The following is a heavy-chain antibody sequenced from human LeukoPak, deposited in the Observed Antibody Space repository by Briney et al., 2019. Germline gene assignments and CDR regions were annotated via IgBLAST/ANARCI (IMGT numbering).Heavy chain of an antibody. CDR2: ISGSGGST. D-gene: IGHD3-22*01. J-gene: IGHJ4*02. CDR1: GFTSSSYA. V-gene: IGHV3-23*01. Sequence: PGGSLRLSCAASGFTSSSYAMSWVRQAPGKGLEWVSAISGSGGSTYYADSVKGRFTISRDNSKNTLYLQMNSLRAEDTAVYYCASTFPDYYDSSGYYRNYFDYWGQGTLVTVSS. CDR3: ASTFPDYYDSSGYYRNYFDY.